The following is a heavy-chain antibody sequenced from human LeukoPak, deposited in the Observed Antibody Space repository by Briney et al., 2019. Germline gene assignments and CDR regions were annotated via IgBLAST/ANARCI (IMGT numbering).Heavy chain of an antibody. J-gene: IGHJ4*02. Sequence: SETLSLTCTVSGGSISSSSYYWGWIRQPPGKGLEWIGSIYYSGSTYYNPSLKSRVTISVDTSKNQFSLKLSSVTAADTAVYYCARGLGAAAGPTHDYWGQGTLVTVSS. CDR1: GGSISSSSYY. V-gene: IGHV4-39*07. CDR3: ARGLGAAAGPTHDY. CDR2: IYYSGST. D-gene: IGHD6-13*01.